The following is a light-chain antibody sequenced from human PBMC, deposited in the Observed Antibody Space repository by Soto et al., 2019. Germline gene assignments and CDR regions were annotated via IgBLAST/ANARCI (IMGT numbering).Light chain of an antibody. Sequence: DIQMTQSPSSLSASVGDRVTITCRASQDISNYLNWYQQKPGKAPKLLIYGASNLETGVPSRFSGSGSGADFTFTISSLQPEDIATYYCQQYDNLPLYTFGQGTKLEIK. V-gene: IGKV1-33*01. CDR2: GAS. J-gene: IGKJ2*01. CDR1: QDISNY. CDR3: QQYDNLPLYT.